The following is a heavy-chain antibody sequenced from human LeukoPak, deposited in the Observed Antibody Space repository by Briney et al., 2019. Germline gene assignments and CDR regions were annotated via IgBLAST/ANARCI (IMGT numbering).Heavy chain of an antibody. Sequence: GASVKVSCKASGYTFSSYGITWVRQAPGQGLEWMGWISAYNGNTNYAQKLQGRVTMTTDTSTSTAYMELRGLRSDDTAVYYCARRGSHCSGSSCYGTFDYWGQGTLVTVSS. CDR3: ARRGSHCSGSSCYGTFDY. V-gene: IGHV1-18*01. D-gene: IGHD2-15*01. CDR2: ISAYNGNT. J-gene: IGHJ4*02. CDR1: GYTFSSYG.